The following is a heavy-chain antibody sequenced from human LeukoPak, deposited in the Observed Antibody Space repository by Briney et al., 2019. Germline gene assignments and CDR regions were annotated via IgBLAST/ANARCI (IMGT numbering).Heavy chain of an antibody. CDR3: ARKQIGFDP. CDR1: GGSFSGYY. Sequence: PSETLSHTCAVYGGSFSGYYWSWIRQPPGKGLEWIGEINHSGSTNYNPSLKSRVTISVDTSKNQFSLKLSSVTAADTAVYYCARKQIGFDPWGQGTLVTVSS. J-gene: IGHJ5*02. CDR2: INHSGST. D-gene: IGHD2-21*01. V-gene: IGHV4-34*01.